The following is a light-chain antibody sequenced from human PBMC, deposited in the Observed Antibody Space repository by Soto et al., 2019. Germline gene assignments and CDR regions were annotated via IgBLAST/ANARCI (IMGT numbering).Light chain of an antibody. J-gene: IGKJ1*01. CDR1: QSISSW. CDR2: DAS. CDR3: QQYETFSGT. V-gene: IGKV1-5*01. Sequence: DIQMTQSPSSVSASLGDRVSITFLASQSISSWLAWYQQKPGKAPKLLIYDASALPRGVPSRFSGSGSGTKFTLTIASLQPDDFATYYCQQYETFSGTFGPGTKVDIK.